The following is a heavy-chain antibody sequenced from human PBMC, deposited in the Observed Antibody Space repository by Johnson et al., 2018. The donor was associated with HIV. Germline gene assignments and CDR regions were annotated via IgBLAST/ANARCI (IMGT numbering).Heavy chain of an antibody. V-gene: IGHV3-23*04. CDR1: GFGFSRYF. Sequence: VQLVESGGGVVQPGRSLRASCAASGFGFSRYFMHWVRQAPGKGLEWVSSISANGDSTYYADSVKGRFTISRDNPKNTFYLQMNSLRAEDTAVYYCARAAYSGSHHDAFDIWGQGTMVTVSS. CDR2: ISANGDST. J-gene: IGHJ3*02. CDR3: ARAAYSGSHHDAFDI. D-gene: IGHD1-26*01.